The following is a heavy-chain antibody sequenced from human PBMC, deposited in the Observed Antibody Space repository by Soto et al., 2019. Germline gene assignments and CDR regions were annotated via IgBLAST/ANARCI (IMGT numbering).Heavy chain of an antibody. CDR2: IDGDDAT. V-gene: IGHV2-70*11. J-gene: IGHJ6*02. CDR3: ARIRGTRYCVSGICSGGYSYHQYGMDV. CDR1: GFSLSTSGVG. D-gene: IGHD2-8*01. Sequence: ESGPTLVNPTQTLTLTCTFSGFSLSTSGVGVGWIRQPPGKALEWLARIDGDDATYYSTSLKTRLTISKDTSKNQVVLTMTNMDPVDTATYYCARIRGTRYCVSGICSGGYSYHQYGMDVWGQGTTVTVSS.